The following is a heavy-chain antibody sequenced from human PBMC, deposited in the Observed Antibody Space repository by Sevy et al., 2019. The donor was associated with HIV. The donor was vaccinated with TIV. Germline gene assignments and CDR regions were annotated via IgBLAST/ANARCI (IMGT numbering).Heavy chain of an antibody. CDR2: ISSSSSYI. CDR1: GFTFSSYS. D-gene: IGHD6-6*01. J-gene: IGHJ4*02. CDR3: ARAGGSYSSYDY. Sequence: GGSLRLSCAASGFTFSSYSMNWVRQAPGKGLEWVSSISSSSSYINYADSVKGRFTISRDNAKNSLYLQMNSLRAEDTAVYYCARAGGSYSSYDYWGQGTLVTVSS. V-gene: IGHV3-21*01.